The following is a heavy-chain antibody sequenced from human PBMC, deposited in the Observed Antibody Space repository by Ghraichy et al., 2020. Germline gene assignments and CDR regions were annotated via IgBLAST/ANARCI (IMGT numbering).Heavy chain of an antibody. CDR2: IDWDDDK. J-gene: IGHJ4*02. Sequence: SGPTLVKPTQTLTLTCTFSGFSLSTSGMCVSWIRQPPGKALEWLARIDWDDDKYYSTSLKTRLTISKDTSKNQVVLTMTNMDPVDTATYYCARIQGLTRFPYFDYWGQGTLVTVSS. D-gene: IGHD1-1*01. CDR3: ARIQGLTRFPYFDY. CDR1: GFSLSTSGMC. V-gene: IGHV2-70*11.